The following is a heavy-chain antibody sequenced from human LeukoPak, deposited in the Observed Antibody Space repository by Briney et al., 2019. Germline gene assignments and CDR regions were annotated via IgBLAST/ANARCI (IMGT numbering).Heavy chain of an antibody. CDR3: ARNDFWSGYDDLDV. V-gene: IGHV3-7*01. Sequence: GGSPRLSCVASGFTFSDYWMTWVRQAPGKGLEWLAYIHKDGSEKYYVDSLEGRFTISRDNANNSLYLQMNSLRAEDTAIYYCARNDFWSGYDDLDVWGQGTVVTVSS. CDR1: GFTFSDYW. D-gene: IGHD3-3*01. CDR2: IHKDGSEK. J-gene: IGHJ3*01.